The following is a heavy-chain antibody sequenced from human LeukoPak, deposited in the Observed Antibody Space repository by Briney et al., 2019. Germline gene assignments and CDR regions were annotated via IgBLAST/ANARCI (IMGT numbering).Heavy chain of an antibody. CDR3: AREAKQWLINWFDP. J-gene: IGHJ5*02. Sequence: GGSLRLSCAASGFTFSSYWMSWVRQAPGKGLEWVANIKQDGSEKYYVDSVKGRFTISRDNAKNSLYLQMNSLRAEDTAVYYCAREAKQWLINWFDPWGQGTLVTVSS. D-gene: IGHD6-19*01. V-gene: IGHV3-7*01. CDR1: GFTFSSYW. CDR2: IKQDGSEK.